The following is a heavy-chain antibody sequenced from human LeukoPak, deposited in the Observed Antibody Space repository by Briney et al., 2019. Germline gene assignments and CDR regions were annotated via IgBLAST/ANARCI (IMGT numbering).Heavy chain of an antibody. J-gene: IGHJ3*02. Sequence: SETLSLTCTVSGGSISSYYWSWIRQPPGKGLEWIGYIYYSGSTNYNPSLKSRVTISVDTSKNQFSLKLSSVTAADTAVYYCARDRGSGWFKGAFDIWGQGTMVTVSS. CDR1: GGSISSYY. CDR3: ARDRGSGWFKGAFDI. CDR2: IYYSGST. D-gene: IGHD6-19*01. V-gene: IGHV4-59*01.